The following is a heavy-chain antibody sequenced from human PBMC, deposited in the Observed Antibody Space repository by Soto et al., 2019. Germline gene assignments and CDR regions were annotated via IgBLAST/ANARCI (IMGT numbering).Heavy chain of an antibody. CDR2: SSGSGGST. CDR3: ANDLFYGNTMVRGVIIKLRGSFDY. Sequence: GGSLRLSCAASGCTFSSYAMSWVRQAPGKGLEWVSASSGSGGSTYYSDSVKGRFNTSRDNSKNTPYRQMNSPGAEDTAVYSCANDLFYGNTMVRGVIIKLRGSFDYWGQGTLVTVSS. V-gene: IGHV3-23*01. J-gene: IGHJ4*02. D-gene: IGHD3-10*01. CDR1: GCTFSSYA.